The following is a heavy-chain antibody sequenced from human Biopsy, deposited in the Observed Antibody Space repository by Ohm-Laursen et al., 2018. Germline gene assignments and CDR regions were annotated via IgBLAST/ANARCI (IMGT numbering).Heavy chain of an antibody. CDR1: GFTFKNYA. Sequence: SLRLSCAASGFTFKNYAMNWVRQAPGKGLDWVSSIDSSAASTFYADSVKGRFTISRDNSKNTLFLQMNSLGAADTAIYYCASDLNGDPSVFDYWGQGTPVTVSS. D-gene: IGHD4-17*01. CDR3: ASDLNGDPSVFDY. J-gene: IGHJ4*02. V-gene: IGHV3-23*01. CDR2: IDSSAAST.